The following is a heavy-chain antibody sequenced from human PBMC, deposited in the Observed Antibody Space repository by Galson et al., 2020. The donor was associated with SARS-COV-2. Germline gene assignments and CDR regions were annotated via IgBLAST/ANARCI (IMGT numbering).Heavy chain of an antibody. CDR2: ISSSGSTI. J-gene: IGHJ4*02. D-gene: IGHD6-19*01. V-gene: IGHV3-48*03. Sequence: GESLKISCAASGFTFSSYEMNWVRQAPGKGLEWVSYISSSGSTIYYEDSVKGRFTISRDNAKNSLYLQMNSLGAEDTAVYYCARETLIPGVGVAGAVDCWGQGALVTDSS. CDR3: ARETLIPGVGVAGAVDC. CDR1: GFTFSSYE.